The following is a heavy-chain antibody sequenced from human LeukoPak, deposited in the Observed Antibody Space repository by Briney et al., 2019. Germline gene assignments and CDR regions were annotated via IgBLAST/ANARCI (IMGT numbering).Heavy chain of an antibody. J-gene: IGHJ4*02. CDR1: GFTFSSYV. D-gene: IGHD6-19*01. V-gene: IGHV3-30*04. Sequence: GGSLRLSCAASGFTFSSYVMHWVRQAPGKGLEWVAIISYDGSNEYYADSVKGRFTISRDNAKNTLYLQMNSLRAEDTAVYYCARRSGIAVAGAFDYWVQGTLVTVSS. CDR2: ISYDGSNE. CDR3: ARRSGIAVAGAFDY.